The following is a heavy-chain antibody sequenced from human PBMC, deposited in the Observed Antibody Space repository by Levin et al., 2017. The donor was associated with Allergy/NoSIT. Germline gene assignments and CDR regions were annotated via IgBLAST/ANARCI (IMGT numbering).Heavy chain of an antibody. J-gene: IGHJ5*02. V-gene: IGHV3-23*01. CDR1: GFIFSTFA. Sequence: PGESLKISWAASGFIFSTFAMKGVRQAPGKGVEWVSCIGSGGSTYYADAVKGRFTISSDMSMTTVHLQMNSLRADDTAIYYCAKGGWSSTVGTGPWGQGTLVTVSA. D-gene: IGHD3/OR15-3a*01. CDR2: IGSGGST. CDR3: AKGGWSSTVGTGP.